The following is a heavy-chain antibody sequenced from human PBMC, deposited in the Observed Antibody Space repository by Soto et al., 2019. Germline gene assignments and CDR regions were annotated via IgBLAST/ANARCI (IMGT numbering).Heavy chain of an antibody. V-gene: IGHV2-70*01. CDR1: GFSLSTSGMC. Sequence: SGPTLVNPTQTLTLTCTLSGFSLSTSGMCVSWIRQPPGKALEWLALIDWDDDKYYSTSLKTRLTISKDTSKNQVVLTMTNMDPVDTATYYCARRRGVGATLFYDYWGQGTLVTVSS. D-gene: IGHD1-26*01. CDR2: IDWDDDK. CDR3: ARRRGVGATLFYDY. J-gene: IGHJ4*02.